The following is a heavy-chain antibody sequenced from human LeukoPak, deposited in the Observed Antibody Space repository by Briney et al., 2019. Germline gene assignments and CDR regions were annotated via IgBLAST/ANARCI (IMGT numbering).Heavy chain of an antibody. CDR2: IYYSGST. D-gene: IGHD6-6*01. CDR3: AGYSSSYFRFDY. V-gene: IGHV4-39*01. CDR1: GGSISSSSYY. J-gene: IGHJ4*02. Sequence: SETLSLTRTVSGGSISSSSYYWGWIRQPPGKGLEWIGSIYYSGSTYYNPSLKSRVTISVDTSKNQFSLKLSSVTAADTAVYYCAGYSSSYFRFDYWGQGTLVTVSS.